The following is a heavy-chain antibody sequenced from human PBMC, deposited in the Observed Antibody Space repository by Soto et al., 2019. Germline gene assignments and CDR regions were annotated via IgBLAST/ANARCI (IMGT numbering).Heavy chain of an antibody. J-gene: IGHJ4*02. Sequence: QVQLVQSGAEVKKPGSSVKVSCTASGGTFSSYAISWVRQAHGQGLEWMGGIIPIFGTANYAQKFQGRVTITADESTSPAYMELSSLRSEDTAVYYCARDLDSSGWYEIDYWGQGTLVTVSS. CDR1: GGTFSSYA. V-gene: IGHV1-69*01. CDR3: ARDLDSSGWYEIDY. D-gene: IGHD6-19*01. CDR2: IIPIFGTA.